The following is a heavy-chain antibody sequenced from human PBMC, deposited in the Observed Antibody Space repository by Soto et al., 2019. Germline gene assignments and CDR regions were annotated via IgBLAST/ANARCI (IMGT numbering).Heavy chain of an antibody. CDR1: GYTFTSYG. Sequence: ASVKVSCKASGYTFTSYGISWVRQAPGQGLEWMGWISAYNGNTNYAQKLQGRVTMTTDTSTSTAYMELRSLRSDDTAVYYCARIIAAAGTGRWFDPWGQGTLVTVSS. D-gene: IGHD6-13*01. CDR2: ISAYNGNT. V-gene: IGHV1-18*01. CDR3: ARIIAAAGTGRWFDP. J-gene: IGHJ5*02.